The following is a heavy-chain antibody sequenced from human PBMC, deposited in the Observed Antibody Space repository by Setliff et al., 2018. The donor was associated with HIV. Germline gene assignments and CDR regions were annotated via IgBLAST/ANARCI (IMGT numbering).Heavy chain of an antibody. Sequence: PSQTLSLTCAVSGDSMSGYYWSWIRQSPGKKLEWIGYIHTTGTTNYDPSLESRVTMSVDTSKTQLSLTVNSVTAADTAVYYCARVRGGTSRGFLDSWGQGTLVTVSS. CDR3: ARVRGGTSRGFLDS. CDR1: GDSMSGYY. J-gene: IGHJ4*02. CDR2: IHTTGTT. D-gene: IGHD3-10*01. V-gene: IGHV4-4*08.